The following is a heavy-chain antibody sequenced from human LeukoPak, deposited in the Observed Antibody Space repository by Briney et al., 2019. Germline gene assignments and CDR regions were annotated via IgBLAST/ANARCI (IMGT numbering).Heavy chain of an antibody. CDR2: LQNDGSEK. Sequence: PGRSLRLSCAPSGFSFSTSGMRWVRQAPGKGLEWVGFLQNDGSEKYFADSVKGRFTISRDNSKNTLYLQMNSLRAEDTAVYYCARESSRIAIGTLDFWGQGTLVTVSS. V-gene: IGHV3-33*05. CDR1: GFSFSTSG. D-gene: IGHD6-13*01. J-gene: IGHJ4*02. CDR3: ARESSRIAIGTLDF.